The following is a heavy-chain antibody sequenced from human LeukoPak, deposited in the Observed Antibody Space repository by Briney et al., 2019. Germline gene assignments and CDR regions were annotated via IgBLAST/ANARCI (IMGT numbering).Heavy chain of an antibody. Sequence: GGSLRLSCAASAFTFSSYAMNWVRQAPGKGLEWVSTISGGGGSTFYADSVKGRFTISRDNSKNTLYLQMNTLTADDTGVYYCAKVRGYSYGGDLDYWGHGTLVTVSS. J-gene: IGHJ4*01. V-gene: IGHV3-23*01. D-gene: IGHD5-18*01. CDR2: ISGGGGST. CDR1: AFTFSSYA. CDR3: AKVRGYSYGGDLDY.